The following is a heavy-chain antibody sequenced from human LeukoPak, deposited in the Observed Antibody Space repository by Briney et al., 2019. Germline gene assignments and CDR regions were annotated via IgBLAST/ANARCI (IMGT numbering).Heavy chain of an antibody. D-gene: IGHD2-8*01. J-gene: IGHJ3*02. V-gene: IGHV3-7*04. CDR3: ARAWQWAFDI. Sequence: GGSLRLSCAASGFTFSTSWMSWVRQTPGKGLEWVASIKQDGSEKYYVDSVRGRFTISRDNAKNSLSLQMNCLRAEDTAVYYCARAWQWAFDIWGQGTMVTVSS. CDR2: IKQDGSEK. CDR1: GFTFSTSW.